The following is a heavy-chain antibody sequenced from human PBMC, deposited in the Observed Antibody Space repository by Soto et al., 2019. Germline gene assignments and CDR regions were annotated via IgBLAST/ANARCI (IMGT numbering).Heavy chain of an antibody. Sequence: EVHLVESGGDLVQPGGSLRLSCAASGFTFSAYWMQWVRQAPGKGLEWVAIIKQDGSEKYYVDSVTGRFTISRDNAKNSLYLQMSSLRAEDTAMYYCVGSRGWLFDYWGQGTLFTVSS. CDR3: VGSRGWLFDY. D-gene: IGHD6-19*01. CDR2: IKQDGSEK. J-gene: IGHJ4*02. CDR1: GFTFSAYW. V-gene: IGHV3-7*05.